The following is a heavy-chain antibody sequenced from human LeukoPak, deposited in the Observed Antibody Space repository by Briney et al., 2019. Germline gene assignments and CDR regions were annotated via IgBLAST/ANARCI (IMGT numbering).Heavy chain of an antibody. CDR1: GFTFGPYS. D-gene: IGHD5-12*01. CDR3: AKDLATVERPPRDTLDI. CDR2: MNCDGGFT. J-gene: IGHJ3*02. V-gene: IGHV3-74*01. Sequence: PGGSLRLSCAASGFTFGPYSMHWVRQVPGKGLVWVSRMNCDGGFTTYADSVKGRFTISRDNTKNTLYLEMNSLRPEDTAHYYFAKDLATVERPPRDTLDIWGQGTMVTVSS.